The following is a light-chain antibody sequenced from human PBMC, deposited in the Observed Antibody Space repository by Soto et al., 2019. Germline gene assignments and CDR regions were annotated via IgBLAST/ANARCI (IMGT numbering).Light chain of an antibody. J-gene: IGKJ2*01. CDR3: QQYNSYSPGMYT. CDR1: QSISSW. V-gene: IGKV1-5*01. CDR2: DAS. Sequence: DIQMTQSPSTLSASVGDRVTITCRASQSISSWLAWYQQKPGKAPKLLIYDASSLESGVPSRFSGSGSGTEFTLTISSLQPDDFATYYCQQYNSYSPGMYTFGQGTKVDIK.